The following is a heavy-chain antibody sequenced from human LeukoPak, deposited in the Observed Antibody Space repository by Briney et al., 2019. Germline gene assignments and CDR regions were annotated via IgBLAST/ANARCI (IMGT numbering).Heavy chain of an antibody. Sequence: GGSLRLSCAATGFIFSNYAMNWVRQAPGKGLEWVSLIYSGGSTYYADSVKGRFTISRDNSKNTLYLQMNSLRAEDTGVYYCAKDLSSGSRRAYWGQGTLVTVPS. CDR1: GFIFSNYA. CDR3: AKDLSSGSRRAY. D-gene: IGHD6-19*01. CDR2: IYSGGST. V-gene: IGHV3-23*03. J-gene: IGHJ4*02.